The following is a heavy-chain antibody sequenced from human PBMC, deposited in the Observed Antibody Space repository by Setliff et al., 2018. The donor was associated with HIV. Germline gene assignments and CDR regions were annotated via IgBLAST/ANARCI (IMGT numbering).Heavy chain of an antibody. Sequence: GGSLRLSCAASGFTFSDYYMAWIRQAPGKGLEWISYISSSGNTMYYVDSVKGRFTLSRNNAKNSLYLQMSSLRADDTAVYFCARVRETSGGYWGNFYYYMDVWGKGTTVTVSS. J-gene: IGHJ6*03. CDR1: GFTFSDYY. CDR2: ISSSGNTM. V-gene: IGHV3-11*01. CDR3: ARVRETSGGYWGNFYYYMDV. D-gene: IGHD2-21*02.